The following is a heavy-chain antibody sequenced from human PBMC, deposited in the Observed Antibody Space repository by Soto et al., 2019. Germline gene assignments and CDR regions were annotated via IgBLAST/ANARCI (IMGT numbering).Heavy chain of an antibody. CDR3: ARHRRQQWLVATRGYYFDY. CDR2: ISAYNGNT. CDR1: GYTFTSYG. Sequence: ASVKVSCKASGYTFTSYGISWVRQAPGQGLEWMGWISAYNGNTNYAQKLQGRVTISVDTSKNQFSLKLSSVTAADTAVYYCARHRRQQWLVATRGYYFDYWGQGTLVTVSS. D-gene: IGHD6-19*01. J-gene: IGHJ4*02. V-gene: IGHV1-18*01.